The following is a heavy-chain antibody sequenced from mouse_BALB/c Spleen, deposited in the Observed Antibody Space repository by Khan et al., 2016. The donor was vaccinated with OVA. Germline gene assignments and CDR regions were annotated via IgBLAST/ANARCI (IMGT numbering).Heavy chain of an antibody. Sequence: QVQLQQSGAELMKPGASVKISCKATGYTFSSYWIGWVKQRPGHGLEWIGEILPGSGRNNYNEKFKGKATFTADTSSNTAYMQLSSLTSEDSAVYYCARGNYYGSSSWFGYWGQGTLVTVSA. D-gene: IGHD1-1*01. CDR3: ARGNYYGSSSWFGY. V-gene: IGHV1-9*01. CDR1: GYTFSSYW. J-gene: IGHJ3*01. CDR2: ILPGSGRN.